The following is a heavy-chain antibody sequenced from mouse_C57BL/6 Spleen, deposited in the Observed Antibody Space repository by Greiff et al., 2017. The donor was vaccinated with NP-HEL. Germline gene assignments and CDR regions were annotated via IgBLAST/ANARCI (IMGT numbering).Heavy chain of an antibody. Sequence: VQLQQPGAELVMPGASVKLSCKASGYTFTSYWMHWVKQRPGQGLEWIGEIDPSDSYTNYNQKFKGKSTLTVDKSSSTAYMQLSSLTSEDSAVYYCARSRSLAYWGQGTLVTVSA. CDR1: GYTFTSYW. J-gene: IGHJ3*01. CDR3: ARSRSLAY. CDR2: IDPSDSYT. V-gene: IGHV1-69*01.